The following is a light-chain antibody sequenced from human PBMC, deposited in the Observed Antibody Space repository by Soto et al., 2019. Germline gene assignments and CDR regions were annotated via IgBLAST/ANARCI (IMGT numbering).Light chain of an antibody. CDR2: DAS. V-gene: IGKV1-5*01. Sequence: EIQMTQSPATLSASLVDGVTITCRASQGIRSYLAWYQQKPGEAPKLLIYDASSLESGVPSRFSGSGSGTEFTLTISSLQPDDFATYYCQQYNSYSTFGQGTKV. J-gene: IGKJ1*01. CDR3: QQYNSYST. CDR1: QGIRSY.